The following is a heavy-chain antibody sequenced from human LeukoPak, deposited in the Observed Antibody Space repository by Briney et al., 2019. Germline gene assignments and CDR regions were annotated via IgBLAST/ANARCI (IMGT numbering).Heavy chain of an antibody. CDR2: INHSGST. CDR1: GGSFSGYY. CDR3: ARDPYSGSYYWFDP. V-gene: IGHV4-34*01. Sequence: SETLSLTCAVYGGSFSGYYWSWIRQPPGKGLGWIGEINHSGSTNYNPSLKSRVTISVDTSKNQFSLKLSSVTAADTAVYYCARDPYSGSYYWFDPWGQGTLVTVSS. D-gene: IGHD1-26*01. J-gene: IGHJ5*02.